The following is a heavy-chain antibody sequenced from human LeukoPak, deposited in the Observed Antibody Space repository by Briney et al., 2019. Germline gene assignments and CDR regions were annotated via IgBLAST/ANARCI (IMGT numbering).Heavy chain of an antibody. J-gene: IGHJ4*02. D-gene: IGHD2-8*02. Sequence: GGSLRLSCTASGFTISNYWMSWVRQAPGKGLEWVANINQDGSEKYFVASVRGRFTISRDNAKNSLFLQMNSLRAEDTAVYYCARERVLVVWGQGTLVTVSS. CDR2: INQDGSEK. V-gene: IGHV3-7*05. CDR3: ARERVLVV. CDR1: GFTISNYW.